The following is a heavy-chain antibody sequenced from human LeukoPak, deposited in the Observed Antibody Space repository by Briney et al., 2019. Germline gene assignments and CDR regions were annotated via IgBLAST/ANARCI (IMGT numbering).Heavy chain of an antibody. CDR1: GGSFSGYY. CDR3: ARALWYCSSTSCYGYYYYYYMDV. Sequence: SETLSLTCQVYGGSFSGYYWSWIRQPPGKGLEWIGEINHSGSTNYNPSLKSRVTISVDTSKNQSSLKLSSVTAADTAVYYCARALWYCSSTSCYGYYYYYYMDVWGKGTTVTVSS. CDR2: INHSGST. J-gene: IGHJ6*03. D-gene: IGHD2-2*01. V-gene: IGHV4-34*01.